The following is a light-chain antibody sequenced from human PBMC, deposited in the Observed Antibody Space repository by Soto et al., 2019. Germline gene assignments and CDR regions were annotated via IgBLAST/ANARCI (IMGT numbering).Light chain of an antibody. J-gene: IGKJ2*01. V-gene: IGKV1-5*01. CDR2: DAS. CDR1: QSIRSG. Sequence: DIQMTQSPSTLSASVGDRVTITCRASQSIRSGLAWYQQKPGKAPKLLIYDASSLESGVPSRFSGSGSGTEFTLTISSLQPDDFATYYCQQYNSYSPYTFGQGTKLEIK. CDR3: QQYNSYSPYT.